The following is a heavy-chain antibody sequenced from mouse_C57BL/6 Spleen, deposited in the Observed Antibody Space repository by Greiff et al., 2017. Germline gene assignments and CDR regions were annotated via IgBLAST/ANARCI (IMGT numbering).Heavy chain of an antibody. J-gene: IGHJ1*03. Sequence: QVQLKQSGAELVKPGASVKISCKASGYAFSSYWMNWVKQRPGKGLEWIGQIYPGDGDTDYNGKFKGKATLTADKSSSTAYMQLSSLTSEDSAVYFWARCGYDGDWYFDVWGTGTAVTVSS. V-gene: IGHV1-80*01. D-gene: IGHD2-2*01. CDR2: IYPGDGDT. CDR1: GYAFSSYW. CDR3: ARCGYDGDWYFDV.